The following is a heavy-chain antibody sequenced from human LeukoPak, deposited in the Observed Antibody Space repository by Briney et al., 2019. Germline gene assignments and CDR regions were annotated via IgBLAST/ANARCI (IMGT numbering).Heavy chain of an antibody. Sequence: GGSLSLSCAASGFSVSNYYMSWVRQAPGKGLEWVSVIYSGGNTYYTDSVKGRFTISRDNPKNTVFLQMGSLRGEDTAVYYCATEVGRTAFEYWGQGTPVTVSS. V-gene: IGHV3-53*01. J-gene: IGHJ4*02. CDR3: ATEVGRTAFEY. CDR2: IYSGGNT. D-gene: IGHD1-26*01. CDR1: GFSVSNYY.